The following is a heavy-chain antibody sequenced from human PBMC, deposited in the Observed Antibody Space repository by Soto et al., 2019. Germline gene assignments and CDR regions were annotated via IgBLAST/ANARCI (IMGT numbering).Heavy chain of an antibody. J-gene: IGHJ4*02. CDR3: ARHRDGYNHFDY. CDR2: IYYSGST. CDR1: GGSISSSSYY. Sequence: PSETLSLTCTVSGGSISSSSYYWGWIRQPPGKGLEWIGSIYYSGSTYYNPSLKSRVTISVDTSKNQFSLKLSSVTAADTAVYYCARHRDGYNHFDYWGQGTLVTVSS. V-gene: IGHV4-39*01. D-gene: IGHD5-12*01.